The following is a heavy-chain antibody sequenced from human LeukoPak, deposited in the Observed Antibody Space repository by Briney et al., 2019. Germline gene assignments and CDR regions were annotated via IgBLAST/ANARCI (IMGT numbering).Heavy chain of an antibody. CDR2: ISYDGSNK. Sequence: HPGGSLRLSCAASVVTLSSDGLHSVRQAPGKGLEWVAVISYDGSNKHYADSVKGRFTITRNNSKNTLYLQMNRRRAADTAAYSSAKDGEYHSDCSGYLYWGQGTLVTVSS. CDR1: VVTLSSDG. V-gene: IGHV3-30*18. CDR3: AKDGEYHSDCSGYLY. J-gene: IGHJ4*02. D-gene: IGHD3-22*01.